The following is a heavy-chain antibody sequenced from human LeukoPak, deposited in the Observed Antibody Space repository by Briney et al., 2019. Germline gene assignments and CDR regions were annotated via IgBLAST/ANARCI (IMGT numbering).Heavy chain of an antibody. D-gene: IGHD6-19*01. V-gene: IGHV3-9*01. CDR3: AKVRGTYSSGYFFDY. Sequence: GGSLRLSCAASGFTFDNYDMHWIRQAPGKGLEWLSIISWNSGYIGYADSVKGRFTISRDNAKKSLDLQMNSLRAEDTAFYYCAKVRGTYSSGYFFDYWGQGTLVTVSS. CDR2: ISWNSGYI. J-gene: IGHJ4*02. CDR1: GFTFDNYD.